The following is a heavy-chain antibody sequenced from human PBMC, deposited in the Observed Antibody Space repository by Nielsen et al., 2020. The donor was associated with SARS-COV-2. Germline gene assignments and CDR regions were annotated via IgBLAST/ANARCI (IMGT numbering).Heavy chain of an antibody. V-gene: IGHV3-23*01. J-gene: IGHJ6*02. D-gene: IGHD3-16*01. CDR2: ISGSGGGT. CDR3: ARDLQGLQSAGYGMDV. Sequence: GGSLRLSCAASGFIFSSYAMSWVRQAPGKGLEWVSTISGSGGGTYYADSVKGRFSISRDNSKNTLYLQMNSLRAEDTAVYYCARDLQGLQSAGYGMDVWGQGTTVTVSS. CDR1: GFIFSSYA.